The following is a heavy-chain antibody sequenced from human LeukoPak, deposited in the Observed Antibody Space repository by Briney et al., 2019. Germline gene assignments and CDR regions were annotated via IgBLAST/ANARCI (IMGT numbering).Heavy chain of an antibody. D-gene: IGHD3-22*01. J-gene: IGHJ4*02. CDR1: GGSISSYY. CDR2: IYYSGST. V-gene: IGHV4-59*01. Sequence: SETLSLTCTVSGGSISSYYWSWIRQPPGKGLEWIGYIYYSGSTNYNPSLKSRVTISVDTSKNQFSLKLSSVTAADTAVYYCAGSSGYYEYYFDYWGQGTLVTVSS. CDR3: AGSSGYYEYYFDY.